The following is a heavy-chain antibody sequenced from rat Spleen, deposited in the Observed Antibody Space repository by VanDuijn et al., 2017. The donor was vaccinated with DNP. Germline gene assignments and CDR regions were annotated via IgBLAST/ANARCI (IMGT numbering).Heavy chain of an antibody. J-gene: IGHJ1*01. D-gene: IGHD1-1*01. CDR1: GFTFSDYY. Sequence: EVQLVESGGGLVQPGRSLKLSCAASGFTFSDYYMAWVSQAPKKGLELVAAISYEGSSTYYGDSVKGRFTISRDNAKTTLYLQMNSLRSEATATYYCARGVYYYSATYWYFDFWGPGTMVTVSS. CDR2: ISYEGSST. V-gene: IGHV5-22*01. CDR3: ARGVYYYSATYWYFDF.